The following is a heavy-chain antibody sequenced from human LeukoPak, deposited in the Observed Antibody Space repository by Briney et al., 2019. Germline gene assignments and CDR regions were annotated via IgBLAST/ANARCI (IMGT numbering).Heavy chain of an antibody. J-gene: IGHJ4*02. V-gene: IGHV1-18*01. CDR3: ARAGSGSGWYFDY. CDR1: GFSFNKYG. D-gene: IGHD6-19*01. Sequence: ASVKVSCKASGFSFNKYGFSWVRQAPGQGPEWLGWISAYDGRTNYAQNLQGRLTLTTDTSTSTAYMELRSLRFDDTAVYYCARAGSGSGWYFDYWGQGTLVTVSA. CDR2: ISAYDGRT.